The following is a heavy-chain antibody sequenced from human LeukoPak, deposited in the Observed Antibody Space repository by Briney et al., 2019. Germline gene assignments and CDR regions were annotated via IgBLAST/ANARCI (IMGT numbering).Heavy chain of an antibody. J-gene: IGHJ4*02. Sequence: GGSLRLSCAASGFTFSNAWMSWVRQTPGKGLEWVGRIESKTDGGTTDYVALVKGRFTISRDDSTNTLYLQMNSLKSEDTAVYYCTTYGSGRKFDYWGQGVLVTVSS. CDR3: TTYGSGRKFDY. V-gene: IGHV3-15*04. CDR2: IESKTDGGTT. D-gene: IGHD3-10*01. CDR1: GFTFSNAW.